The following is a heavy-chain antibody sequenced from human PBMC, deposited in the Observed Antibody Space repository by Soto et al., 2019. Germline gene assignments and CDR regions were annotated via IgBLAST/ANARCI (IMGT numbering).Heavy chain of an antibody. D-gene: IGHD1-26*01. CDR3: ARDANGSYFFAFDI. Sequence: GSLRLSCAASGFTFSSYEMTWVRQDPWKGLEWFPYISSSGSTIYYADSVKGRFTISRDNAKNSLYLQMNSLRAEDTAVYYCARDANGSYFFAFDIWGQGSMVTVS. CDR1: GFTFSSYE. V-gene: IGHV3-48*03. CDR2: ISSSGSTI. J-gene: IGHJ3*02.